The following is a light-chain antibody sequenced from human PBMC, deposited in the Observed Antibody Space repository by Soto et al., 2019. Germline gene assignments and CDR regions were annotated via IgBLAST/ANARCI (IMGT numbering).Light chain of an antibody. J-gene: IGLJ2*01. CDR1: SSNIGNNC. V-gene: IGLV1-51*01. CDR3: RTWDSSLSAVV. CDR2: DNN. Sequence: QSVLTQPPSVSAAPGQKVTISCSGSSSNIGNNCVSWYQQLPGTAPKLLIYDNNKRPSGIPDRFSGSKSGTSATLGITGLQTGDEADYYCRTWDSSLSAVVFGGGTKLTVL.